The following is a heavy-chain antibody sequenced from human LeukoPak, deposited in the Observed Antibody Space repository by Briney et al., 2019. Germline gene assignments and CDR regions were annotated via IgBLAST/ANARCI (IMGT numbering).Heavy chain of an antibody. CDR3: AKSVGAAPFEY. J-gene: IGHJ4*02. CDR2: IYSSGST. CDR1: GASISSNH. Sequence: KPSATLSLTCPVSGASISSNHWSWIRPPPGKGLEWIGYIYSSGSTNSNPSLKSRVTMSVDTSKNQFSLKMSSVTAADTAVYYCAKSVGAAPFEYWGQGTLVTVSS. D-gene: IGHD1-26*01. V-gene: IGHV4-59*08.